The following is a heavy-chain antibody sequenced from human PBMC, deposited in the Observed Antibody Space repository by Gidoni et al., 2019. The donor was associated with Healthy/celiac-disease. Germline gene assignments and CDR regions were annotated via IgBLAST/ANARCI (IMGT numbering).Heavy chain of an antibody. CDR3: ARHGVGYGDSQRVWDY. J-gene: IGHJ4*02. Sequence: QLQLQESGSGLVKPSETLSLTCNVAGGSISSSSYYWGWIRQPPGKGLAWIGSIYYSGSTYYNPSLKSRVTISVDTSKNQFSLKLSSVTAADTAVYYCARHGVGYGDSQRVWDYWGQGTLVTVSS. V-gene: IGHV4-39*01. CDR2: IYYSGST. CDR1: GGSISSSSYY. D-gene: IGHD4-17*01.